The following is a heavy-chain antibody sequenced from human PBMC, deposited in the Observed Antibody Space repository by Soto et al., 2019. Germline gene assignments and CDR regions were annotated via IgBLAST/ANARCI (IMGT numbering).Heavy chain of an antibody. CDR3: AKDRQQLSPPRFPDY. D-gene: IGHD6-13*01. V-gene: IGHV3-23*01. CDR1: GFTLRSYG. CDR2: ISGSGGDA. J-gene: IGHJ4*02. Sequence: EVQLLESGGGLVQPGGSLRLSCAASGFTLRSYGMSWVRQAPGKGLEWVSAISGSGGDAYYADSVKGRFTISRDNSKNTLYLQVNSLRAEDTAIYYCAKDRQQLSPPRFPDYWGQGTLVTVSS.